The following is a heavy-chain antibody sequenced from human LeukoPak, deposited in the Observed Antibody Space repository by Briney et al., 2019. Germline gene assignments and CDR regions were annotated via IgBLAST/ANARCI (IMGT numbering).Heavy chain of an antibody. D-gene: IGHD2-15*01. V-gene: IGHV3-21*01. Sequence: GGSLRLSCAASEFTFSSYSMNWVRQAPGKGLEWVSSISSSSSYIYYADSVKGRFTISRDNAKNSLYLQMNSLRAEDTAVYYCARRTDSGGPDWCFDLWGRGTLVTVSS. CDR2: ISSSSSYI. J-gene: IGHJ2*01. CDR1: EFTFSSYS. CDR3: ARRTDSGGPDWCFDL.